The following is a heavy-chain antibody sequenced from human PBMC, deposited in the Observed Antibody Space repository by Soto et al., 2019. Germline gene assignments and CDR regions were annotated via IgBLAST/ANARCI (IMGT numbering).Heavy chain of an antibody. CDR1: GFTFSDHY. CDR2: VRDKAHTYTT. CDR3: ARAMVRGNYFDH. V-gene: IGHV3-72*01. D-gene: IGHD3-10*01. Sequence: EVQLVESGGGLVQPGGSLRLSCAASGFTFSDHYMDWVRQAPGKGPEWVARVRDKAHTYTTEYAASVKGRFIISRDDSRNSLHLQMNSLKTEDTAVYYCARAMVRGNYFDHWGQGALVTVSS. J-gene: IGHJ4*02.